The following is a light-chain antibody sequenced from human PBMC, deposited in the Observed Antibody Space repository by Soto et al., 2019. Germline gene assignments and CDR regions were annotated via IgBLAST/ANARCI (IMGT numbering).Light chain of an antibody. CDR2: DAS. J-gene: IGKJ1*01. CDR3: QQRSNWPWT. CDR1: QSVSSY. V-gene: IGKV3-11*01. Sequence: IMLTQSPATLSLSPGERATLSGRASQSVSSYLAWYQQKPGQAPRLLIYDASNRATGIPARFSGSGSGTDFTLTISSLEPEDFAVYYCQQRSNWPWTFGQGTKVDIK.